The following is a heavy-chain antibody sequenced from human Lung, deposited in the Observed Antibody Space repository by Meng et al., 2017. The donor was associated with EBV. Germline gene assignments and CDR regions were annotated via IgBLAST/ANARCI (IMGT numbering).Heavy chain of an antibody. CDR3: ASLAAAGWFDP. J-gene: IGHJ5*02. CDR1: GGSISSSNSY. Sequence: LQLQESGPGLVKPSETLSLTCTVSGGSISSSNSYWGWIRQPPGKGLEWIGSFYYGGVTYYNPSLKSRVTISVDKSKNQFSLKVNSVTAADTAVYYCASLAAAGWFDPWGQGTLVTVSS. CDR2: FYYGGVT. D-gene: IGHD6-13*01. V-gene: IGHV4-39*07.